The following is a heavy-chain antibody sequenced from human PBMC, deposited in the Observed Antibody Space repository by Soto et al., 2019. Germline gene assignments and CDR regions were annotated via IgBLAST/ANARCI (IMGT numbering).Heavy chain of an antibody. D-gene: IGHD3-3*01. CDR2: IYYSGST. J-gene: IGHJ6*02. CDR3: ARGGDDFWSASGYYYYGMDV. V-gene: IGHV4-39*01. Sequence: SETLSLTCTVSGGSISSSSYYWGWIRQPPGKGLEWIGSIYYSGSTYYNPSLKSRVTISVDTSKNQFSLKLSSVTAADTAVYYCARGGDDFWSASGYYYYGMDVWGQGTKVTVSS. CDR1: GGSISSSSYY.